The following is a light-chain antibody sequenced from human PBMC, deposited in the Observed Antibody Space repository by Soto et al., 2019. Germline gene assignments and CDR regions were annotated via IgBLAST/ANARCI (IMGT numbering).Light chain of an antibody. CDR2: LAS. CDR3: LQSHHIPLT. CDR1: QDVGTC. V-gene: IGKV1-39*01. J-gene: IGKJ1*01. Sequence: IQRTRSPASVCASVGVRGAITCQASQDVGTCLNWYQQKPGQAPKLLIYLASTLQSGVPSRFSGSGSGTDFTLTISSLQSEDFAIYYCLQSHHIPLTFGQGTKVDIK.